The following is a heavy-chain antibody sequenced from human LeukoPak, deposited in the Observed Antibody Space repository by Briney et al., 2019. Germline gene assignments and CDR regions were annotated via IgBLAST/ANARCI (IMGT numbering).Heavy chain of an antibody. V-gene: IGHV3-48*04. J-gene: IGHJ4*02. CDR1: GFTFSSYS. Sequence: GGSLRLSCAASGFTFSSYSMNWVRQAPGKGLEWVSYISSSSSTIYYADSVKGRFTISRDNAKNSLYLQMNSLRAEDTAVYYCARANYDILTGYFEPHLDYWGQGTLVTVSS. CDR2: ISSSSSTI. D-gene: IGHD3-9*01. CDR3: ARANYDILTGYFEPHLDY.